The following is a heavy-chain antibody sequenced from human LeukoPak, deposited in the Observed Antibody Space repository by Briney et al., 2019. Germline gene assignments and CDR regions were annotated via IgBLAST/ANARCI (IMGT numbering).Heavy chain of an antibody. Sequence: SETLSLTCAVYGGSFSGYYWSWIRQPPGKGLEWIGEINHSGSTNYNPSLKSRVTISADTSRNQFSLKLSSVTAADTAVYYCARDRRWFGDAFDIWGQGTMVTVSS. J-gene: IGHJ3*02. V-gene: IGHV4-34*01. CDR1: GGSFSGYY. CDR2: INHSGST. CDR3: ARDRRWFGDAFDI. D-gene: IGHD3-10*01.